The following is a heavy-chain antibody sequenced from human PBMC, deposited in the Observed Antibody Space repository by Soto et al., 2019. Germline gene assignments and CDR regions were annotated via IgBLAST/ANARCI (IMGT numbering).Heavy chain of an antibody. J-gene: IGHJ4*02. CDR3: ASLPRGYCTTSSCFGYFAY. CDR1: GGTFSNYA. CDR2: IIPLLGIT. Sequence: QVQLVQSGAEVKKPGSSVKVSCKAPGGTFSNYAISWVRQAPGQGLEWMGRIIPLLGITNYAQKCQGRVTITADIFTRTSYMELSSLRSEDTAVYYCASLPRGYCTTSSCFGYFAYWGQGTQVTVSS. D-gene: IGHD2-2*01. V-gene: IGHV1-69*02.